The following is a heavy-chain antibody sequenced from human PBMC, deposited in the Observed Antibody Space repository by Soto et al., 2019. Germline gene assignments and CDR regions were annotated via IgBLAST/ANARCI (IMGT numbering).Heavy chain of an antibody. J-gene: IGHJ6*02. CDR1: GDSVSSNSAA. CDR3: ARVNWNLGYYGMDV. D-gene: IGHD1-7*01. CDR2: TYYRSKWYN. Sequence: SQTLSLNCVISGDSVSSNSAAWNWIRQSPSRGLEWLGRTYYRSKWYNDYAVSVKSRITINPDTSKNQFSLQMNSVTPEDTAVYYCARVNWNLGYYGMDVWGQGTTVTV. V-gene: IGHV6-1*01.